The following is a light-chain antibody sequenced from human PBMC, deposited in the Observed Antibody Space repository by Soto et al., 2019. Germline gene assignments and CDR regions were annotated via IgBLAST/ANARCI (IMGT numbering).Light chain of an antibody. J-gene: IGKJ2*01. CDR2: AAS. CDR1: QSISNY. Sequence: DIQMTQSPSSLSASVGDRVTITCRASQSISNYLNWYQQKPGKAPKCLIYAASSLQSGVPSRFSGSGSGTDFTLTISSLQPEDFATYYCQQSYSAPRTFGQGTKLEIK. CDR3: QQSYSAPRT. V-gene: IGKV1-39*01.